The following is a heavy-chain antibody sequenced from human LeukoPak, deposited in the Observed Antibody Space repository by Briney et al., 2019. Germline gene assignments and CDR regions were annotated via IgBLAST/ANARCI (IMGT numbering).Heavy chain of an antibody. CDR3: ATHPSIAVAGRSDY. CDR1: GFTFSSYS. CDR2: ISSSSSTI. J-gene: IGHJ4*02. D-gene: IGHD6-19*01. Sequence: GGSLRLSCAASGFTFSSYSMNWVRQAPGEGLEWVSYISSSSSTIYYADSVKGRFTISRDNAKNSLYLQMNSLRAEDTAVYYCATHPSIAVAGRSDYWGQGTLVTVSS. V-gene: IGHV3-48*04.